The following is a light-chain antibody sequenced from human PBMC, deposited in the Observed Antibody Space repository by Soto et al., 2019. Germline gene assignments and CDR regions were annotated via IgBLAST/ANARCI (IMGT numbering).Light chain of an antibody. V-gene: IGKV3-20*01. Sequence: ETVLTQSPGTLSLSPGERATLSCRASQSIRSNYLAWYRQTPGQAPRLLIYGASNRATGIPDRFSGSGSETDFTLIISRLEPEDFALYYCQQYGSSPWTFGQGTKVEIK. J-gene: IGKJ1*01. CDR3: QQYGSSPWT. CDR2: GAS. CDR1: QSIRSNY.